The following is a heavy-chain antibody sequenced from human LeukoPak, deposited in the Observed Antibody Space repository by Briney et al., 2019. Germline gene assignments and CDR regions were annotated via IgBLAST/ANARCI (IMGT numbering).Heavy chain of an antibody. CDR1: GGSISSGGYY. D-gene: IGHD6-13*01. Sequence: SETLSLTCTVSGGSISSGGYYWSWIRQHPGKGLEWIGYIYYSGSTYYNPSLKSRVTISVDTSKNQFSLKLSSVTAADTAVYYCARDFIAAAGTDDAFDIWGQGTMVTVSS. CDR2: IYYSGST. V-gene: IGHV4-30-4*08. J-gene: IGHJ3*02. CDR3: ARDFIAAAGTDDAFDI.